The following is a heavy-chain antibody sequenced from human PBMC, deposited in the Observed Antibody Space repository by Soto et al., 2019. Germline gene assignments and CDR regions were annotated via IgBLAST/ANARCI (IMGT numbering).Heavy chain of an antibody. CDR3: ARESEDLTSNFDY. V-gene: IGHV3-21*06. CDR2: ISSTTNYI. J-gene: IGHJ4*02. CDR1: GFTFTSYS. Sequence: GGSLRLSCAASGFTFTSYSMNWVRQAPGKGLEWVSSISSTTNYIYYGDSMKGRFTISRDDAKNSLYLEMNSLRAEDTAVYYCARESEDLTSNFDYWGQGTLVTVSS.